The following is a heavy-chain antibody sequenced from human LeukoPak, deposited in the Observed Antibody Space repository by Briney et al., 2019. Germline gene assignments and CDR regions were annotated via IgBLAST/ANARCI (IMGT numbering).Heavy chain of an antibody. Sequence: SETRSLTCTVSGGSISRYYWSWIRQPPEKGVEWIGYISYSGSTNYNPSLKSRVTISVDTSKNQFSLKLNSVTATDTAVYYCARHSGSYYDNYDYWGQGTLVTVSS. CDR2: ISYSGST. CDR1: GGSISRYY. V-gene: IGHV4-59*08. CDR3: ARHSGSYYDNYDY. J-gene: IGHJ4*02. D-gene: IGHD1-26*01.